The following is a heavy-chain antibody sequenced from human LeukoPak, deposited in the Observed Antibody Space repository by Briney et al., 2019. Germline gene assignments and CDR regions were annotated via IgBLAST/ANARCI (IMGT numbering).Heavy chain of an antibody. J-gene: IGHJ4*02. Sequence: GASVKVSCKASGYTFTSYGISWVRQAPGQGLEWMGWISAYNGNTNYAQKLQGRVTMTTDTSTSTAYMELRSLRSDDTAVYYCASGECTNGVCYGEEGTDYWGQGTLVTVSS. V-gene: IGHV1-18*01. CDR2: ISAYNGNT. CDR3: ASGECTNGVCYGEEGTDY. CDR1: GYTFTSYG. D-gene: IGHD2-8*01.